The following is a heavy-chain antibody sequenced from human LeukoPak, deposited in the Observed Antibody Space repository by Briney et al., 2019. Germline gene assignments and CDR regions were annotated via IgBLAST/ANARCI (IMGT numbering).Heavy chain of an antibody. CDR3: ASSPYNWNYAESHFDY. CDR1: GFTFSSYS. V-gene: IGHV3-48*01. J-gene: IGHJ4*02. CDR2: ISSSSSTI. Sequence: PGGSLRLSCAASGFTFSSYSMNWVRQAPGKGLEWVSYISSSSSTIYYADSVKGRFTISRDNAKNSLYLQMNSLRAEDTAVYYCASSPYNWNYAESHFDYWGQGTLVTVSS. D-gene: IGHD1-7*01.